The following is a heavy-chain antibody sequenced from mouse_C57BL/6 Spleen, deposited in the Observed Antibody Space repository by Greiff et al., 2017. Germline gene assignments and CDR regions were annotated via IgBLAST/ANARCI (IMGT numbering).Heavy chain of an antibody. Sequence: QVQLQQSGAELVKPGASVKISCKASGYAFSSYWMTWVKQRPGKGLEWIGQIYPGDGDTNYNGKFKGKATLTAAKSSSTAYMQLSSLTSEDAAVYFCARGSSGYKNWYFDVWGTGTTVTVSS. V-gene: IGHV1-80*01. CDR3: ARGSSGYKNWYFDV. J-gene: IGHJ1*03. D-gene: IGHD3-2*02. CDR2: IYPGDGDT. CDR1: GYAFSSYW.